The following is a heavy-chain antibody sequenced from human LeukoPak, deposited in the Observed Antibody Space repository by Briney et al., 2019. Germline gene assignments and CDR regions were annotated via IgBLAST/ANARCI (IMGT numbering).Heavy chain of an antibody. V-gene: IGHV3-21*01. CDR1: GFTFSSYS. CDR3: ASDRRGAFDI. CDR2: ISSSSSYI. D-gene: IGHD1-14*01. Sequence: GGSLRLSCASSGFTFSSYSMNWVRQAPGKGLEWVSSISSSSSYIYYAGSVKGRFTTSRDNAKNSLYLQMNSLRAEDTAVYYCASDRRGAFDIWGQGTMVTVSS. J-gene: IGHJ3*02.